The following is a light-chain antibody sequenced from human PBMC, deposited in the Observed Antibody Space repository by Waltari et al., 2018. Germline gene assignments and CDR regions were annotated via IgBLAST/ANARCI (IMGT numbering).Light chain of an antibody. Sequence: DIQMTQSPSSLSASVGDSVTITCRASQSISNHLNWYQQKRGQAPKLLIYAASSLQGGVPSMFSGSGSGTDFTLTISSMQPEDFATYYCQQSYSLPPVTFGGGTKVEIK. J-gene: IGKJ4*01. CDR2: AAS. CDR3: QQSYSLPPVT. V-gene: IGKV1-39*01. CDR1: QSISNH.